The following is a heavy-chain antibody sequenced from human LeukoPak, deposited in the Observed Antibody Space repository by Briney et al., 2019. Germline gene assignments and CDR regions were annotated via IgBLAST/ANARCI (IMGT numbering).Heavy chain of an antibody. V-gene: IGHV4-28*03. CDR2: IYHSGSG. D-gene: IGHD4-23*01. J-gene: IGHJ4*02. CDR3: ARDEDYSGNSDY. Sequence: SDTLSLTCAVSGYSISNDYYWGWIRQPPGRGLEWIRHIYHSGSGYYNPSLKSRVAMSVDTSKNQFSLKLSSVTAVDTAVYYCARDEDYSGNSDYWGQGTLVTVSS. CDR1: GYSISNDYY.